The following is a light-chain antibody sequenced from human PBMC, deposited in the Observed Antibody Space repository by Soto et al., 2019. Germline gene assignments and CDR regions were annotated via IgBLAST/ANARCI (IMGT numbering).Light chain of an antibody. J-gene: IGKJ1*01. CDR2: AAS. CDR3: QKYDSAPWA. CDR1: QGVGKG. V-gene: IGKV1-27*01. Sequence: DIQMTQSPSSLSASVGDRVTITCRASQGVGKGLAWYQQKPGKVPTVLIYAASTLQSGVPSRFSGSGSGTDFTLTISSLQRDDVATYYCQKYDSAPWAFGRGTKVEIK.